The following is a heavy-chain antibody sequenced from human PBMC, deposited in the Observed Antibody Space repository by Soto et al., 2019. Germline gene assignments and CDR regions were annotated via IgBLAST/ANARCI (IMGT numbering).Heavy chain of an antibody. V-gene: IGHV3-23*01. D-gene: IGHD6-13*01. CDR1: GFTFSSFA. J-gene: IGHJ4*02. CDR2: ISGSGGST. Sequence: PGGYLRLSCSASGFTFSSFAMSWVRPAPGKGLDWVSAISGSGGSTYSADSVKGRFTISRDNSKNTLYLQMSSLRAEDTAVYYCGRGFPAGKGSRIDFWGQGSLVTV. CDR3: GRGFPAGKGSRIDF.